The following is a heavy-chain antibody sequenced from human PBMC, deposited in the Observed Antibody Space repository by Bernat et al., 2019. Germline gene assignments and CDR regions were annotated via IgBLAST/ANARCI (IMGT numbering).Heavy chain of an antibody. D-gene: IGHD5-18*01. CDR2: IYYSGST. J-gene: IGHJ6*02. CDR3: ARHRTGYSSFWGYGMDV. V-gene: IGHV4-59*08. Sequence: QVQLQESGPGLVKPSETLSLTCTVSGGSISSYYWSWIRQPPGKGLGWIGYIYYSGSTNYNPSLKSRVTISVDPSKNQFSLKLSSVTAADTAVYYCARHRTGYSSFWGYGMDVWGQGTTVTVSS. CDR1: GGSISSYY.